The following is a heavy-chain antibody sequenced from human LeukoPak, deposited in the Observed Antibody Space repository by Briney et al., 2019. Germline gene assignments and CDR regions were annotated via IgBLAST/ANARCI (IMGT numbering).Heavy chain of an antibody. V-gene: IGHV3-23*01. Sequence: GGSLRLACAASGFTFSSYAMTWVRQAPGKGLEWVSAFSATDGSAQYAESVEGRFTISRDNSKNTLFLQMNSLGAEDTAVYYCARAKIAAAGTGAFDVWGQGTLVTVSS. D-gene: IGHD6-13*01. CDR1: GFTFSSYA. CDR3: ARAKIAAAGTGAFDV. J-gene: IGHJ3*01. CDR2: FSATDGSA.